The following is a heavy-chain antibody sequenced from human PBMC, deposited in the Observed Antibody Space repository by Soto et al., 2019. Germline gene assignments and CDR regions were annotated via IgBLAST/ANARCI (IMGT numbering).Heavy chain of an antibody. V-gene: IGHV3-30-3*01. CDR2: ISYDGGNK. Sequence: QVQLVESGGGVVQPGRSLRLSCAASGFTFSSYAMHWVRQAPGKGLEWVAVISYDGGNKYYADSVKGRFTTSRDNSKNTLYLQINSLRAEDTAVYYCARPDYGSGSYPDYWGQGTLVTVSS. D-gene: IGHD3-10*01. CDR1: GFTFSSYA. CDR3: ARPDYGSGSYPDY. J-gene: IGHJ4*02.